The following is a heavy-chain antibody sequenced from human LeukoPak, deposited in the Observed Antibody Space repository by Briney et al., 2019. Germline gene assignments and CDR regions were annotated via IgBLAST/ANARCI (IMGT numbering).Heavy chain of an antibody. V-gene: IGHV4-39*07. CDR3: ARDQGGYDY. J-gene: IGHJ4*02. Sequence: SETLSLTCTVSGGSIGSSSYYWGWIRQPPGKGLEWIGSIYYSGNTYFNPSLKSRVTISVDTSKNQFSLKLTSVTAADTAIYYCARDQGGYDYWGQGTLVTVSS. CDR1: GGSIGSSSYY. D-gene: IGHD2-15*01. CDR2: IYYSGNT.